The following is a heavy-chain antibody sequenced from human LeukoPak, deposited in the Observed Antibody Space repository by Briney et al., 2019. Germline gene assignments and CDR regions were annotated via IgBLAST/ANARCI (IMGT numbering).Heavy chain of an antibody. CDR3: ARDVDTAMVY. J-gene: IGHJ4*02. D-gene: IGHD5-18*01. CDR2: IYYSGST. V-gene: IGHV4-30-4*07. CDR1: GGSISSGGYS. Sequence: PSETLSLTCAVSGGSISSGGYSWSWIRQPPGKGLEWIGYIYYSGSTYYNPSLKSRVTISVDTSKNQFSLKLSSVTAADTAVYYCARDVDTAMVYWGQGTLVTVSS.